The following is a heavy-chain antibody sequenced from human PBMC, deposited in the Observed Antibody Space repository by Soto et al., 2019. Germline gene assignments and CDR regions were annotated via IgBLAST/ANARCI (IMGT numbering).Heavy chain of an antibody. CDR2: IYYSGST. CDR3: ARDLGYYDILTGPRGWFDP. D-gene: IGHD3-9*01. CDR1: GGSISSGGYY. J-gene: IGHJ5*02. Sequence: PSETLSLTCTVSGGSISSGGYYWSWIRQHPGKGLEWIGYIYYSGSTCYNPSLKSRVTISVDTSKNQFSLKLSSVTAADTAVYYCARDLGYYDILTGPRGWFDPWGQGTLVTVSS. V-gene: IGHV4-31*02.